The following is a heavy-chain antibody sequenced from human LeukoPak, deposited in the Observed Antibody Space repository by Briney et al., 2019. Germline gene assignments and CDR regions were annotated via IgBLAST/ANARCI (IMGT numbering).Heavy chain of an antibody. D-gene: IGHD4-17*01. Sequence: GGSLRLSCSASGFTFSTYAMHWVRQAPGKGLECVSVISKDGRRIFYADSVKGRSTISRDNSKNTLYLQVSSLRTEDTAVHYCVKDGADYGENGWFDPWGQGTLVTVSS. CDR3: VKDGADYGENGWFDP. V-gene: IGHV3-64D*09. CDR2: ISKDGRRI. J-gene: IGHJ5*02. CDR1: GFTFSTYA.